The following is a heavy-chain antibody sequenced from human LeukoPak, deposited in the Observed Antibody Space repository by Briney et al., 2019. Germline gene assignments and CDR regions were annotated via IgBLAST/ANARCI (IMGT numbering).Heavy chain of an antibody. CDR3: ARPVTAVPYLDC. CDR2: IYYSGST. D-gene: IGHD6-19*01. CDR1: GGSISSSSYY. V-gene: IGHV4-39*01. Sequence: SETLSLTCTVSGGSISSSSYYWGWIRQPPGKGLEWIGSIYYSGSTYYNPSLKSRVTISVDTSKNQFSLKLSSVTAADTAVYYCARPVTAVPYLDCWGQGTLVTVSS. J-gene: IGHJ4*02.